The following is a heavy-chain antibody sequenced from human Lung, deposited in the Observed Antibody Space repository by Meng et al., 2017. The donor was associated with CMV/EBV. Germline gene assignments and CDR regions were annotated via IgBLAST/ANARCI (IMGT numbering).Heavy chain of an antibody. Sequence: SXTLSLXCSVSAGSISSYGSFWGWIRQTPGKGLEWIGMIYYSGGTHYNPSLKSRVIVSVDTSKKNFSLKLSSVTASDTAVYYCVRYYDRSGHHYFDYWGQGXLVTVSS. CDR1: AGSISSYGSF. D-gene: IGHD3-22*01. CDR2: IYYSGGT. CDR3: VRYYDRSGHHYFDY. J-gene: IGHJ4*02. V-gene: IGHV4-39*02.